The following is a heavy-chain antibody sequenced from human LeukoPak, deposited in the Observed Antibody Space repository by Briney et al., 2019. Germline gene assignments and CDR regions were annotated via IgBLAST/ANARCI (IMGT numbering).Heavy chain of an antibody. D-gene: IGHD6-13*01. Sequence: ASVKVSCKASGYTFTGYYMHWVRQAPGQGLEWLGRINPNSGVPNYAQKFQGRVTMTRDTAISTAYMQLSSLRSGDTGVYYCAREVGYSSSYYGRFDPWGQETLVTVSS. V-gene: IGHV1-2*02. CDR2: INPNSGVP. J-gene: IGHJ5*02. CDR1: GYTFTGYY. CDR3: AREVGYSSSYYGRFDP.